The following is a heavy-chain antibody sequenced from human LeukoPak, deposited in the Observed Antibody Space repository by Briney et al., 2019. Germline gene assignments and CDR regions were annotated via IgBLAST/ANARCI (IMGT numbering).Heavy chain of an antibody. J-gene: IGHJ3*02. CDR2: ISASGGTT. Sequence: GGSLRLSCAASGFTFTSYAMSWVRQAPGKGLEWVSAISASGGTTYYSDSVKGRFTISRDNSKNTLYLQMNSLRAEDTAVYYCAKEYHDSSGYLSDAFDIWGQGTMVTVSS. CDR1: GFTFTSYA. CDR3: AKEYHDSSGYLSDAFDI. D-gene: IGHD3-22*01. V-gene: IGHV3-23*01.